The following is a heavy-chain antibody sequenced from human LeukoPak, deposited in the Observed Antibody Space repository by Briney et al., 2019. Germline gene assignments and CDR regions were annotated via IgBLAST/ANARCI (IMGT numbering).Heavy chain of an antibody. V-gene: IGHV3-48*04. CDR3: TRVARYCSGGICYSGY. J-gene: IGHJ4*02. D-gene: IGHD2-15*01. CDR1: GLTFSTYS. Sequence: PVGSLRLSCGASGLTFSTYSMSWIRQAPGKGLEWVSYISSSGSTIYYADSVKGRFTVSRDNAKNSLYLQMNSLRAEDTAVYYCTRVARYCSGGICYSGYWGQGTLVTVS. CDR2: ISSSGSTI.